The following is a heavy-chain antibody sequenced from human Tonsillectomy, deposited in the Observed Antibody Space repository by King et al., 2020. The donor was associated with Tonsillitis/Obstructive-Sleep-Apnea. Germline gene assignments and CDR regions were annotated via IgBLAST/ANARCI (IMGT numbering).Heavy chain of an antibody. Sequence: EVQLVESGGGLVKPGGSLRLSCAASGFTFSNAWMNWVRQAPGKGLEWVGRIKSKTDGGTTDYAAPVKGRFTISRDDSKNTLYLQMNSLKTEDTAVYYCTTDQKKYYYGSGSYYRYYYYGMDVWGQGTTVTVSS. J-gene: IGHJ6*02. D-gene: IGHD3-10*01. V-gene: IGHV3-15*07. CDR3: TTDQKKYYYGSGSYYRYYYYGMDV. CDR1: GFTFSNAW. CDR2: IKSKTDGGTT.